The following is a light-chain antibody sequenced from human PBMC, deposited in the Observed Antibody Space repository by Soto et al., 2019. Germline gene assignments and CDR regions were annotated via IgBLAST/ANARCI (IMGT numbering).Light chain of an antibody. V-gene: IGKV3-15*01. Sequence: EIVMTQSPATLSVSPGERAALSCRASQSVSRNLAWYQQKPGQAPRLLIYGASTRATGIPARFSGSGSGTDFTLTISSLQSEDFAVYYCQQYNNWPYTFGQGTKLEIK. J-gene: IGKJ2*01. CDR3: QQYNNWPYT. CDR2: GAS. CDR1: QSVSRN.